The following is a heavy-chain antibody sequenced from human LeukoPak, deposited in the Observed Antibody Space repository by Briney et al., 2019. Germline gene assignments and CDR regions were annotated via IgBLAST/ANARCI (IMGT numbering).Heavy chain of an antibody. J-gene: IGHJ5*02. D-gene: IGHD6-13*01. CDR3: ARLYIGGYSRSTNYNWFDP. CDR1: GASFSVYY. CDR2: INHSGGT. V-gene: IGHV4-34*01. Sequence: SHTLSPTCAVYGASFSVYYCSWISQPPGKWRGWHGEINHSGGTNYNPSIKSRVTISVDTSKNQFSLNLTSVTAADTAVYYCARLYIGGYSRSTNYNWFDPWGQGTLVTVSS.